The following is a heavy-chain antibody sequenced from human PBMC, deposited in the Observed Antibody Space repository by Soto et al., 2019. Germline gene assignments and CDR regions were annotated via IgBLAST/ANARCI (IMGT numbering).Heavy chain of an antibody. D-gene: IGHD6-19*01. CDR3: ARHYSERGLFRIAVAGTSAVDY. Sequence: PSETLSLTCTVSGGSISSSSYYWGWIRQPPGKGLEWIGSIYYSGSTYYNPSLKSRVTISVDTSKNQFSLKLSSVTAADTAVYYCARHYSERGLFRIAVAGTSAVDYWGQGTLVTVSS. CDR2: IYYSGST. CDR1: GGSISSSSYY. J-gene: IGHJ4*02. V-gene: IGHV4-39*01.